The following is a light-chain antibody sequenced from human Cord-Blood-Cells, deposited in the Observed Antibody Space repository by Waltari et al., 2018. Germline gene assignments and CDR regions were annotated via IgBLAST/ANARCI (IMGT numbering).Light chain of an antibody. CDR2: DVS. Sequence: QSALTQPASVSGSPGQSLTISCTGPSSDVGGYNLFPWYQQHPGKAPKLMIYDVSNRPSGVSNRFSGSKSGNTASLTISGLQAEDEADYYCSSYTSSSTLVFGTGTKVTVL. CDR1: SSDVGGYNL. J-gene: IGLJ1*01. V-gene: IGLV2-14*03. CDR3: SSYTSSSTLV.